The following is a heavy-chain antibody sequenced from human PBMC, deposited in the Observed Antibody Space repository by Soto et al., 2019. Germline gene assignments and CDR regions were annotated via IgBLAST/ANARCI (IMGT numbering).Heavy chain of an antibody. J-gene: IGHJ4*02. CDR2: LYYSGST. Sequence: SETLSLTCTVSGGSISSYYWSCLRQPPGKGLERIGYLYYSGSTNYRPSLKSRVTISIDTSKHQFSLKLSSVIAAATAVYHCARIYGDYDKYVEYWGQGTLVT. CDR1: GGSISSYY. D-gene: IGHD4-17*01. CDR3: ARIYGDYDKYVEY. V-gene: IGHV4-59*01.